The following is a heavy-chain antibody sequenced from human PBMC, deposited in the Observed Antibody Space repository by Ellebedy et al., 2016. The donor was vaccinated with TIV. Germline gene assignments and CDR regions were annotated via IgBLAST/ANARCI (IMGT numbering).Heavy chain of an antibody. D-gene: IGHD6-13*01. CDR2: ISYSGDLM. V-gene: IGHV3-11*01. CDR1: GFTFSGYY. CDR3: ARLGVIAAAGASDY. Sequence: PGGSLGLSCAASGFTFSGYYMSWFRQAPGKGPEWVSYISYSGDLMYYADSVKGRFTTSRDNAGNSLYLQMNSLRAEDTAVYYCARLGVIAAAGASDYWGQGTLVIVSS. J-gene: IGHJ4*02.